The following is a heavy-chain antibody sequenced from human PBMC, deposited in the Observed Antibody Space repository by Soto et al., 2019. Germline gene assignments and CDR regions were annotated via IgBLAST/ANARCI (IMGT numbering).Heavy chain of an antibody. CDR2: ISSGGTYI. J-gene: IGHJ5*02. V-gene: IGHV3-21*01. CDR1: TFSMYS. CDR3: TRDQGGSYDSWFDP. D-gene: IGHD1-26*01. Sequence: EVQVMESGGGLVQPGGSLRLSCNFTFSMYSMNWVRQAPGKGLEWVASISSGGTYIKYADSVKGRFTISRDNAKKSVSLQMNSLRVDDTAVYFCTRDQGGSYDSWFDPWGQGTLVTVSS.